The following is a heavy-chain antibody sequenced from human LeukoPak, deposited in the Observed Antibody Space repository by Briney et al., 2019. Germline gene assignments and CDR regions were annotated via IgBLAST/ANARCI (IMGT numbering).Heavy chain of an antibody. D-gene: IGHD2-2*01. CDR3: ARAYCSSTSCYPNWFDP. J-gene: IGHJ5*02. V-gene: IGHV4-30-4*01. Sequence: SETLSLTCTVSGGSISSGDYYWSWIRQPPGKGLEWIGYIYYSGSTYYNPSLKSRVTISVDTSKNQFSLKLSSETAADTAVYYCARAYCSSTSCYPNWFDPWGQGTLVTVSS. CDR2: IYYSGST. CDR1: GGSISSGDYY.